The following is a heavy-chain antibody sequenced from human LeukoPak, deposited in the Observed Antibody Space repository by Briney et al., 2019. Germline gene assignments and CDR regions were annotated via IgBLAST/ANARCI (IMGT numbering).Heavy chain of an antibody. Sequence: PGGSLRLSCAASGFTFSSYSMNWVRQAPGKGLEWVSSISSSSSYIYYADSANGRFTISRDNAKNSLYLQMNSLRAEDTAVYYCARGAVVVAATTSDAFDIWGQGTMVTVSS. CDR1: GFTFSSYS. CDR3: ARGAVVVAATTSDAFDI. V-gene: IGHV3-21*01. CDR2: ISSSSSYI. J-gene: IGHJ3*02. D-gene: IGHD2-15*01.